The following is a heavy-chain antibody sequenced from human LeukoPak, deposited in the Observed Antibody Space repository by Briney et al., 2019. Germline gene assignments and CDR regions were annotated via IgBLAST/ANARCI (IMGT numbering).Heavy chain of an antibody. CDR2: IYHTGST. CDR1: GGSLSSHY. Sequence: PSETLSLTCNVSGGSLSSHYWSWVRQSPEKGLEWIGQIYHTGSTHYNPSLRSRFAILVDTSKNKFFLNVRSVTAADTAVYYCAREGRRGMKYYFDFWGQGTLVIVSS. V-gene: IGHV4-59*11. J-gene: IGHJ4*02. D-gene: IGHD3-10*01. CDR3: AREGRRGMKYYFDF.